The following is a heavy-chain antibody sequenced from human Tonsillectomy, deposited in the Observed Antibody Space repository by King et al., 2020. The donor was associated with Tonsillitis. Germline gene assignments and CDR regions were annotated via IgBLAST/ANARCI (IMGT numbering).Heavy chain of an antibody. CDR2: IWYDGSNK. CDR3: ARDGRIAAFDY. Sequence: VQLVQSGGGVVQSGRSLRLSCAASGFTFRSYGLHWVRQAPGKGLEWVAVIWYDGSNKYYADSVKGRFTISRDNSKNTLYLQMNSLRAEDTAVYYCARDGRIAAFDYWGQGTLVTVSS. V-gene: IGHV3-33*01. CDR1: GFTFRSYG. D-gene: IGHD6-13*01. J-gene: IGHJ4*02.